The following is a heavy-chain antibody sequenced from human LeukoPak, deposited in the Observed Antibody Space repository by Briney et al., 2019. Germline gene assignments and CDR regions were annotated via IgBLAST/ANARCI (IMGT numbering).Heavy chain of an antibody. Sequence: PGGSLRLSCAASGFTFSDYYMSWIRQAPGKGLEWVSYISSSGSTIYYADSVKGRFTTSRDNAKNSLYLQMNSLRAEDTAVYYCARESPNIAAAGIDYWGQGTLVTVSS. CDR3: ARESPNIAAAGIDY. D-gene: IGHD6-13*01. V-gene: IGHV3-11*01. J-gene: IGHJ4*02. CDR1: GFTFSDYY. CDR2: ISSSGSTI.